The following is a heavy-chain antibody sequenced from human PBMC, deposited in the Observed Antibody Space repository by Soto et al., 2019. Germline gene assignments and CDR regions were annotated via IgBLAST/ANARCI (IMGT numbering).Heavy chain of an antibody. V-gene: IGHV3-23*01. CDR2: ISGSGGST. J-gene: IGHJ6*02. D-gene: IGHD2-2*02. Sequence: GGSLRLSCAASGFTFSSYAMSWVRQAPGKGLEWVSTISGSGGSTYYADSVKGRFTISRDNSKNTLYLQMNSLRAEDTAVYYCAKGHCSSTSCYKGYYYYGMDVWGQGTTVTVSS. CDR1: GFTFSSYA. CDR3: AKGHCSSTSCYKGYYYYGMDV.